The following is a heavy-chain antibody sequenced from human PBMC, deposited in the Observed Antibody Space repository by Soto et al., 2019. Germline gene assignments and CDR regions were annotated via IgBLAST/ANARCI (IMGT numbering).Heavy chain of an antibody. V-gene: IGHV4-59*08. CDR3: ARHHYYDSSGYFAYNWFDP. Sequence: SETLSLTCTVSGGSISSYYWSWIRQPPGQGLEWIGYIYYSGSTNYNPSLKSRVTVSVDTSKNQFSLKLSSVTAADTAVYYCARHHYYDSSGYFAYNWFDPWGQGTLVTVSS. CDR2: IYYSGST. CDR1: GGSISSYY. D-gene: IGHD3-22*01. J-gene: IGHJ5*02.